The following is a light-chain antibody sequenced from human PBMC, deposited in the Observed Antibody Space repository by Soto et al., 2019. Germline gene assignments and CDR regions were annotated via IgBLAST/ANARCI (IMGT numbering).Light chain of an antibody. Sequence: DIQMTQSPSSLSASVGDRVTITCRASQDISNYLAWYQHKPGKVPKLLIYAASPLQSGVPSRFSGSGSGTDFTLIINSLQPEDVATYYCQRFNSVPWTFGQGTKVEVK. CDR2: AAS. V-gene: IGKV1-27*01. CDR1: QDISNY. J-gene: IGKJ1*01. CDR3: QRFNSVPWT.